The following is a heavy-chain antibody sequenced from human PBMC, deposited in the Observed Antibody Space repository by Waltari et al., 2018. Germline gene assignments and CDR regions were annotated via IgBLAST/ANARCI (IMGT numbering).Heavy chain of an antibody. D-gene: IGHD6-13*01. CDR2: ISSSSSYI. Sequence: EVQLVESGGGLVKPGGSLRLSCSASAFTFRSSSMNWVRQAPGKGLGWVSSISSSSSYIYYADSVKGRFTISRDNAKNSLYLQMNSLRAEDTAVYYCASLAAAGRLFWGQGTLVTVSS. J-gene: IGHJ4*02. CDR1: AFTFRSSS. CDR3: ASLAAAGRLF. V-gene: IGHV3-21*01.